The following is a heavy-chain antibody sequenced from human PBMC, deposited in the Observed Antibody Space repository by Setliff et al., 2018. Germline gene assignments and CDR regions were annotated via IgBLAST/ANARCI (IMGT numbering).Heavy chain of an antibody. D-gene: IGHD7-27*01. J-gene: IGHJ5*02. CDR3: ARVTNWGLDLRFDP. CDR2: IYYSGST. V-gene: IGHV4-59*01. CDR1: GDSISSYY. Sequence: TLSLPCTVSGDSISSYYWSWIRQPPGKGLEWIGYIYYSGSTNYNPSLKSRVTMSVATFENHFSLKLNSLTAADTAVYYCARVTNWGLDLRFDPWGQGILVTVSS.